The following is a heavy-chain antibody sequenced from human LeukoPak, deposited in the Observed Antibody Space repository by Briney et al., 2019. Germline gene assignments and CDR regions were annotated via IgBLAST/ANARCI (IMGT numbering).Heavy chain of an antibody. CDR2: ISGSGGST. D-gene: IGHD5-18*01. J-gene: IGHJ3*02. CDR3: AKDQIQDTAMVTLGAFDI. V-gene: IGHV3-23*01. CDR1: GFTFSSYA. Sequence: GGSLRLSCAASGFTFSSYAMSWVRQAPGKGLEWVSAISGSGGSTYYADSVKGRFTISRDNSKNTLYLQMNSLRAEDTAVYYCAKDQIQDTAMVTLGAFDIWGQGTMATVSS.